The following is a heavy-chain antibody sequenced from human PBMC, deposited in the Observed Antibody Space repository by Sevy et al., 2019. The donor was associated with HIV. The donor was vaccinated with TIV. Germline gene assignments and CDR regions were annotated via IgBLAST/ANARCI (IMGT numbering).Heavy chain of an antibody. Sequence: ASVKVSCKASGGTFSSYAISWVRQAPGQGLEWMGGIIPIFGTANYAQKFQGRVTITADESTSTAYMELSSLRSEDTAVYYCARADHSLWFREFYGMDVWGQRTTVTASS. J-gene: IGHJ6*02. CDR2: IIPIFGTA. D-gene: IGHD3-10*01. V-gene: IGHV1-69*13. CDR1: GGTFSSYA. CDR3: ARADHSLWFREFYGMDV.